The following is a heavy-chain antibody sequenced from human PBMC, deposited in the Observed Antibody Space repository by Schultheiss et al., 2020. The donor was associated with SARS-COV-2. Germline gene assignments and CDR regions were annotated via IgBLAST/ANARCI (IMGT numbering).Heavy chain of an antibody. Sequence: GGSLTLSCAASGFTFSSYGMHWVRQAPGKGLEWVAVIWYDGSNKYYADSVKGRFTISRDNSKNTLYLQMNSLRAEDTAVYYCARTTYYYDSSGYSNSVFDYWGQGTLVTVSS. J-gene: IGHJ4*02. V-gene: IGHV3-33*08. CDR3: ARTTYYYDSSGYSNSVFDY. CDR1: GFTFSSYG. CDR2: IWYDGSNK. D-gene: IGHD3-22*01.